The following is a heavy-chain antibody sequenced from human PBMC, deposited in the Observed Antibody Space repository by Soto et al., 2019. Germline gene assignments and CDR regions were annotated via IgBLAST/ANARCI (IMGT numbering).Heavy chain of an antibody. CDR2: MSYDGSNE. D-gene: IGHD1-26*01. Sequence: AGGSLRLSCAASGFTFSHYAMHWVRQAPGKGLGWVALMSYDGSNEYYADSVKGRFTISRDNSKNTLYLQMNSLRAEDTAVYYCAKDGSHNFDYWGQGTLVTVSS. J-gene: IGHJ4*02. V-gene: IGHV3-30*18. CDR1: GFTFSHYA. CDR3: AKDGSHNFDY.